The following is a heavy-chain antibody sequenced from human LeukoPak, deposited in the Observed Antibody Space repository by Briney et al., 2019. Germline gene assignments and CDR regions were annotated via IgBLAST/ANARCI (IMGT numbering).Heavy chain of an antibody. CDR3: AKTAMAHYYYYMDV. J-gene: IGHJ6*03. D-gene: IGHD5-18*01. CDR2: IRYDGSNK. CDR1: GFTFSSYG. Sequence: PGGSLRLSCAASGFTFSSYGMHWVRQAPGKGLEWVAFIRYDGSNKYYADSVKGRFTISRDNSKNTLYLQMNSLRAEDTAVYYCAKTAMAHYYYYMDVWGKGTTVTISS. V-gene: IGHV3-30*02.